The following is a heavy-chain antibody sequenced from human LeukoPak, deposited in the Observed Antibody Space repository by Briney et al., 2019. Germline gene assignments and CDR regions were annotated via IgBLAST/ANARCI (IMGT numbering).Heavy chain of an antibody. CDR1: GFTFSSYW. D-gene: IGHD3/OR15-3a*01. V-gene: IGHV3-7*03. Sequence: GGSLRLSCAASGFTFSSYWMSWVRQAPGKGLEWVANIKQDGSEKYYVDSVKGRFTISRDNAKNSLYLQMNSLRAEDTAIYFCARDFPDWSDAFDIWGQGTMVTVSS. J-gene: IGHJ3*02. CDR2: IKQDGSEK. CDR3: ARDFPDWSDAFDI.